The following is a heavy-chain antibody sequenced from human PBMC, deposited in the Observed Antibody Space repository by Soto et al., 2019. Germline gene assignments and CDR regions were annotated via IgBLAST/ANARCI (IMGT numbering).Heavy chain of an antibody. V-gene: IGHV4-34*01. D-gene: IGHD2-21*02. CDR3: ARADRTLVTSYSLDV. J-gene: IGHJ6*02. CDR2: INHSGTI. Sequence: TSWPLALTCAFYGGSFSGYYWTWIRQPPGKGLEWIGEINHSGTINFNPSLKSRLTISLDTSKKHFSLKLSSVTDADTAAYYCARADRTLVTSYSLDVWGQGTTVTVSS. CDR1: GGSFSGYY.